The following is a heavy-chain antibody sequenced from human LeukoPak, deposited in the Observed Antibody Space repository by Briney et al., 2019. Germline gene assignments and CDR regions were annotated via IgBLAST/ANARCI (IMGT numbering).Heavy chain of an antibody. CDR1: GFIFSNYG. CDR3: AKGDSN. Sequence: PGGSLRLSCTTSGFIFSNYGMHWVRQAPGKGLEWVALIRNDIPKDGINKYYAGSVRGRFTISRDNSKNTVYLQMNSLRVADTAMYYCAKGDSNWGQGTLVTVSS. J-gene: IGHJ4*02. D-gene: IGHD6-13*01. CDR2: IRNDIPKDGINK. V-gene: IGHV3-30*02.